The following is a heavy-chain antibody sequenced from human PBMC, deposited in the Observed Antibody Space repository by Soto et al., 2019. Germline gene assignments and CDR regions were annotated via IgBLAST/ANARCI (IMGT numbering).Heavy chain of an antibody. CDR2: MSGSGTST. J-gene: IGHJ4*02. D-gene: IGHD6-19*01. CDR3: ARLMVSVAGAPFDY. Sequence: PGGSLRLSCAASGFTLSIYGMSWVRQAPGKGLEWVSAMSGSGTSTYYADSVKGRFTISRDNSQSTLYLQMTGLRGEDAAVYYCARLMVSVAGAPFDYWGQGTLVTVSS. V-gene: IGHV3-23*01. CDR1: GFTLSIYG.